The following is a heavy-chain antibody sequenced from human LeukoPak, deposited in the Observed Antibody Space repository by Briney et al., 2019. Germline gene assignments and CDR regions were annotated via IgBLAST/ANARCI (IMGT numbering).Heavy chain of an antibody. J-gene: IGHJ3*02. CDR1: GFTFSSYE. CDR2: VGIVGDT. D-gene: IGHD3-16*01. CDR3: ASEGRGSSADAFDI. Sequence: GGSLRLSCAASGFTFSSYEMHWVRQVAGKGLEWVSAVGIVGDTFYSGSVKGRFTISRDNAENSLFLQMNSLRAGDTAVYYCASEGRGSSADAFDIWGQGTMVTVSS. V-gene: IGHV3-13*01.